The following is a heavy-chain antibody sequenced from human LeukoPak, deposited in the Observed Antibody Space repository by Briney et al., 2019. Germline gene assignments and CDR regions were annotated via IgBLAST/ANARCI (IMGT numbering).Heavy chain of an antibody. D-gene: IGHD5-12*01. Sequence: GGSLRLSCAASGFTFSSYGMHWVRQAPGKGLEWVAFIRYDGSNKYYADSVKGRFTISRDNSKNTLYLQMNSLRAEDTAVYYCAKDARATIPVGLFDYWGQGILVAVSS. CDR1: GFTFSSYG. CDR3: AKDARATIPVGLFDY. J-gene: IGHJ4*02. CDR2: IRYDGSNK. V-gene: IGHV3-30*02.